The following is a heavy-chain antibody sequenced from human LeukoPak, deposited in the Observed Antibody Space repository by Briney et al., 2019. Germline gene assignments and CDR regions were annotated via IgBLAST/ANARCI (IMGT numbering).Heavy chain of an antibody. CDR2: IRGDGSMT. CDR3: AGGLRFLEYV. V-gene: IGHV3-74*01. CDR1: EFTFSAYW. Sequence: GGSLRLSCAASEFTFSAYWMHWVRQAPGKGLVWVSRIRGDGSMTNYADSVKGRFTISRDNAKNTLYLQMNSLRLEDTAVYYCAGGLRFLEYVWGQGTTVTVSS. D-gene: IGHD3-3*01. J-gene: IGHJ6*02.